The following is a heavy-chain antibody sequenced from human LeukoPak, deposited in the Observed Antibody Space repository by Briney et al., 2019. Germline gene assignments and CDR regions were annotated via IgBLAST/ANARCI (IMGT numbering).Heavy chain of an antibody. CDR2: ISGSGGST. D-gene: IGHD1-26*01. J-gene: IGHJ4*02. V-gene: IGHV3-23*01. CDR3: AKDQWELLGYFDY. CDR1: GYTFSSYA. Sequence: GGSLRLSCAASGYTFSSYAMSWVRQAPGKGLEWVSAISGSGGSTYYADSVKGRFTISRDNSKNTLYLQMNSLRAEDTAVYYCAKDQWELLGYFDYWGQGTLVTVSS.